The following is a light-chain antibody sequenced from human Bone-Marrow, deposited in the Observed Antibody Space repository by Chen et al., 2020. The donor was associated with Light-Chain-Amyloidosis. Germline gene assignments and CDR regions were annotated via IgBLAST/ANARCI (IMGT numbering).Light chain of an antibody. V-gene: IGLV2-14*01. CDR1: SSDVGGTNH. CDR2: EVT. Sequence: QSALTQPASVSGSPGQSITISCTGTSSDVGGTNHVSWYQQHPDKAPKLMIYEVTNRPSWVPYRFAGSKSDNTASLTISVLQTEDEADYFCSSYTITNTLVFGSGTRVTVL. CDR3: SSYTITNTLV. J-gene: IGLJ1*01.